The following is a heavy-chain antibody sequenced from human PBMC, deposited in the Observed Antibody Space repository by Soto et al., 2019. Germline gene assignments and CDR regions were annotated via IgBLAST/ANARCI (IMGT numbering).Heavy chain of an antibody. CDR1: GYTFTGYY. J-gene: IGHJ4*02. CDR3: ARGHRYYDSSGYPDY. Sequence: ASVKVSCKASGYTFTGYYMHWVRQAPGQGLEWMGWINPNSGGTNYAQKFQGWVTMTRDTSISTAYMELSRLRSDDTAVYYCARGHRYYDSSGYPDYWGQGTLVTVSS. D-gene: IGHD3-22*01. V-gene: IGHV1-2*04. CDR2: INPNSGGT.